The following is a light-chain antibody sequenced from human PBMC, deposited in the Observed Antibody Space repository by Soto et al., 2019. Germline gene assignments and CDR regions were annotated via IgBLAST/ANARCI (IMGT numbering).Light chain of an antibody. V-gene: IGKV1-5*03. CDR2: KAS. CDR1: QSINSW. J-gene: IGKJ3*01. Sequence: DIQMTQSPSTLSASVGDSVTITCRASQSINSWVAWYQQKPGEAPKLLIYKASTLQSGVPSRFSGSVSGTEFTLKISGLHPDDFAHYYCQQYNRGFGPGTKVDIK. CDR3: QQYNRG.